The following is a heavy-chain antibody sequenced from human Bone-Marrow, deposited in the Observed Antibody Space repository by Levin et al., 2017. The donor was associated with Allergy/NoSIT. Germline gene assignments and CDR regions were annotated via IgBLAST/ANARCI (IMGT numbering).Heavy chain of an antibody. D-gene: IGHD3-10*01. J-gene: IGHJ6*02. V-gene: IGHV3-74*01. Sequence: LAGGSLRLSCAASGFTFSSYWMHWVRQAPGEGLVWVSRINNAGSSTIYADSVTGRFTISRDNAKNTLYLQMNSVRAEDTAVYYCARESLRGDASDIWGQGTTVTVSS. CDR2: INNAGSST. CDR3: ARESLRGDASDI. CDR1: GFTFSSYW.